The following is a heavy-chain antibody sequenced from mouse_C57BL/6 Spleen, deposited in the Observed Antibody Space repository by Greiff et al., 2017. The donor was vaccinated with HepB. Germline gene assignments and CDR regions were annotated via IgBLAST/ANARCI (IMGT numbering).Heavy chain of an antibody. CDR1: GFTFSDYY. CDR3: ARGSYYGSYFDY. V-gene: IGHV5-16*01. CDR2: INYDGSST. J-gene: IGHJ2*01. Sequence: EVQLVESEGGLVQPGSSMKLSCTASGFTFSDYYMAWVRQVPEKGLEWVANINYDGSSTYYLDSLKSRFIISRDNAKNILYLQMSSLKSEDTATYYCARGSYYGSYFDYWGQGTTLTVSS. D-gene: IGHD1-1*01.